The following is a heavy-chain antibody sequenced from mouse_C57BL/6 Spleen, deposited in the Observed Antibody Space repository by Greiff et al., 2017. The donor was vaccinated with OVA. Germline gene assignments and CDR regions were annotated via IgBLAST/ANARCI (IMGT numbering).Heavy chain of an antibody. D-gene: IGHD1-1*01. Sequence: QVQLKESGPGLVQPSQSLSITCTVSGFSLTSYGVHWVRQSPGKGLAWLGVIWSGGSTDYNAAFISRLSISKDNSKSQVFFKMNSLQADDTAIYYCASHYGSSPSYAMDYWGQGTSVTVSS. CDR3: ASHYGSSPSYAMDY. CDR1: GFSLTSYG. V-gene: IGHV2-2*01. J-gene: IGHJ4*01. CDR2: IWSGGST.